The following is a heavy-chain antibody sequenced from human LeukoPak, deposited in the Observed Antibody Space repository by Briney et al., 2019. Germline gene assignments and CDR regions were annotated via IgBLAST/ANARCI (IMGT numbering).Heavy chain of an antibody. J-gene: IGHJ4*02. V-gene: IGHV4-34*01. Sequence: SETLSLTCAVYGGSFSGYYWSWIRQPPGKGLEWIGEINHSGSTNYNPSLKSRVTISVDTSKNQFSLKLSSVTAADTAVYYCARDPRAVAGRYDYWGQGSLVTVSS. CDR1: GGSFSGYY. CDR2: INHSGST. D-gene: IGHD6-19*01. CDR3: ARDPRAVAGRYDY.